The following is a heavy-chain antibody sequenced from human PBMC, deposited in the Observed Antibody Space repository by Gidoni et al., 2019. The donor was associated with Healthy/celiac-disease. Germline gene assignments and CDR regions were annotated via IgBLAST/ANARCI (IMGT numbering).Heavy chain of an antibody. D-gene: IGHD3-10*01. V-gene: IGHV3-15*01. CDR2: IKSKTDGGTT. CDR3: TTNYGSGDLPAH. J-gene: IGHJ4*02. CDR1: GFTFSNAW. Sequence: EVQLVESGGGLVKPGGSLRLSCAASGFTFSNAWMSWVRQAPGKGLEWVGRIKSKTDGGTTDYAAPVKGRFTISRDDSKNTLYLQMNSLKTEDTAVYYCTTNYGSGDLPAHWGQGTLVTVSS.